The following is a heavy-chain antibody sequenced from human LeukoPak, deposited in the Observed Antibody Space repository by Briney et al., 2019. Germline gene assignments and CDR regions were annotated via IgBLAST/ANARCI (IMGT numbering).Heavy chain of an antibody. V-gene: IGHV3-33*08. D-gene: IGHD6-19*01. CDR3: ARESGQWLAGGFDY. CDR2: IWYDGSNK. Sequence: GRSLRLSCAASGFSFSDYAVHWVRQGPGKGLEWVAVIWYDGSNKYYADSVKGRFTISRDNSKNTLYLQMNSLRAEDTAVYYCARESGQWLAGGFDYWGQGTLVTVSS. CDR1: GFSFSDYA. J-gene: IGHJ4*02.